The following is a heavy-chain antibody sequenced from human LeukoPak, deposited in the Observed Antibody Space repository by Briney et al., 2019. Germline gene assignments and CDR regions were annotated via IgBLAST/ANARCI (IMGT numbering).Heavy chain of an antibody. V-gene: IGHV3-74*01. CDR1: GFTFSSYW. CDR2: INSDGSSA. CDR3: ASIPYDSSGYYDY. J-gene: IGHJ4*02. D-gene: IGHD3-22*01. Sequence: GGSLRLSCAASGFTFSSYWMHWVRQAPGKGLVWVSRINSDGSSASYADSVKGRFTISRDNAKNTLYLQMNSLRAEDTAAYYCASIPYDSSGYYDYWGQGTLVTVSS.